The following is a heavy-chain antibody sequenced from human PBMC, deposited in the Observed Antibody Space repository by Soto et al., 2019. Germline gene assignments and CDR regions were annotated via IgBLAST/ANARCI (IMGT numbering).Heavy chain of an antibody. CDR3: ARASVQSWSGYYILDY. V-gene: IGHV4-31*03. D-gene: IGHD3-3*01. CDR1: GLSMSSGGYR. Sequence: QVQLQESGPGLVTPSQTLSLTCTVSGLSMSSGGYRWNWIRQHPGKALEWIGNIYYSGSPYYNPSLKSRVTISVDAANHQCSLELTSLTGADTAVYYGARASVQSWSGYYILDYWGQGSLVTVS. J-gene: IGHJ4*02. CDR2: IYYSGSP.